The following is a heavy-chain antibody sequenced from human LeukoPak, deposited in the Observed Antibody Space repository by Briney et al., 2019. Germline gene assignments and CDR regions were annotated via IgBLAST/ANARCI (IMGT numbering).Heavy chain of an antibody. CDR2: ISYDGSNK. D-gene: IGHD3-22*01. CDR3: ARSYDSSGYYALIIGY. V-gene: IGHV3-30-3*01. J-gene: IGHJ4*02. CDR1: GFTFSSYA. Sequence: GGPLRLSCAASGFTFSSYAMHWVRQAPGKGLEWVAAISYDGSNKYYADSVKGRFTISRANSKNTLYLQMNSLRAEDTAVYYCARSYDSSGYYALIIGYWGQGNLVTVSS.